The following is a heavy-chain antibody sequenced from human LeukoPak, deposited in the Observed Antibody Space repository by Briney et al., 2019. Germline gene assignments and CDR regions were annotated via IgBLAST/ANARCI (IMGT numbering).Heavy chain of an antibody. Sequence: GTSVKVSCKASGFTFTSSAVQWVRQARGQRLEWIGWIVVGSGNTNYAQKFQGRVTITADESTSTAYMELSSLRSEDTAVYYCARSYCSSTSCYSVYWGQGTLVTVSS. CDR2: IVVGSGNT. D-gene: IGHD2-2*01. J-gene: IGHJ4*02. CDR1: GFTFTSSA. CDR3: ARSYCSSTSCYSVY. V-gene: IGHV1-58*01.